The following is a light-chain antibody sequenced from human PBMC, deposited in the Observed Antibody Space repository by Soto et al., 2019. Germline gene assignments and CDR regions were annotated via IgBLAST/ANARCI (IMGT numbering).Light chain of an antibody. CDR2: ATS. V-gene: IGKV3-20*01. J-gene: IGKJ4*01. Sequence: EIVLTQSPGTLSLPPGERATLSCRASHSVSSTYIAWYQQKDGQAPRLLIFATSTRATGIPARFSGSGSGTEFTLTISSLQSEDFAVYYCQQYGNSLTFGGGTKVDIK. CDR1: HSVSSTY. CDR3: QQYGNSLT.